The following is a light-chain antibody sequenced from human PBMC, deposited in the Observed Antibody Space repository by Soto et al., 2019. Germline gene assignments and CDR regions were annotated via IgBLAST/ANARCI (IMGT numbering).Light chain of an antibody. CDR3: QQYDSSPRT. Sequence: EIMLKQSPATLSLSPGEGAALSCRASQSVSSYLAWYQQKPGQAPRLLIYDASNRATGIPARFSGSGSGTDFTLTISSLEPEDFAVYYCQQYDSSPRTFGQGTKVDIK. CDR1: QSVSSY. J-gene: IGKJ1*01. CDR2: DAS. V-gene: IGKV3-11*01.